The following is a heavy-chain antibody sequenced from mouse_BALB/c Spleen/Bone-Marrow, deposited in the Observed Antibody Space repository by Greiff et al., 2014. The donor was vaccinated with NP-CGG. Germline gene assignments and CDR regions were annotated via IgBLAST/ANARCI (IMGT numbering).Heavy chain of an antibody. J-gene: IGHJ3*01. CDR2: IDPANVNT. V-gene: IGHV14-3*02. CDR3: ATYYYGSNLFAY. Sequence: VQLQQSGAELVKPGASVKLSCTASGFNIKNTYIHWVKQRPEQGLEWIGRIDPANVNTKYDPKFQGKATITADTSSNTAYLQLSSLTSEDTAVYYCATYYYGSNLFAYWGQGTLVTVSA. CDR1: GFNIKNTY. D-gene: IGHD1-1*01.